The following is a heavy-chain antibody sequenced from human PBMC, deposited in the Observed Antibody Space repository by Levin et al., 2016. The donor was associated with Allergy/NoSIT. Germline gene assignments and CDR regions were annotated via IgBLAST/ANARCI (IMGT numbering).Heavy chain of an antibody. D-gene: IGHD5-24*01. Sequence: SETLSLTCTVSGGSISSYYWSWIRQPPGKGLEWIGYIYYSGSTNYNPSLKSRVTISVDTSKNQFSLKLSSVTAADTAVYYCARTGYNWDDAFDIWGQGTMVTVSS. V-gene: IGHV4-59*01. CDR2: IYYSGST. CDR3: ARTGYNWDDAFDI. CDR1: GGSISSYY. J-gene: IGHJ3*02.